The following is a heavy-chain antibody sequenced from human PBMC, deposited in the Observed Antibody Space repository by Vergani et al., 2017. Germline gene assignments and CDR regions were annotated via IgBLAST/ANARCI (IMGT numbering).Heavy chain of an antibody. CDR2: INHSGST. Sequence: QVQLQQWGAGLLKPSETLSLTCAVYGGSFSGYYWSWIRQPPGKGLEWIGEINHSGSTNYNPSLKSRVTISVDTSKNQFSLKLSSVTAADTAVYYCAKDPGAARFYYFDYWGQGTLVTVSS. J-gene: IGHJ4*02. CDR3: AKDPGAARFYYFDY. D-gene: IGHD6-6*01. V-gene: IGHV4-34*01. CDR1: GGSFSGYY.